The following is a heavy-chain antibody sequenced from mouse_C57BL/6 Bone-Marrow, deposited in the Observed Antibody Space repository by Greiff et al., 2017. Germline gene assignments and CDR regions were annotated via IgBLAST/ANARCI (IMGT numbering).Heavy chain of an antibody. Sequence: VQLQQSGPGLVKPSQSLSLTCSVTGYSITSGYYWNWIRQFPGNKLEWMGYISYDGSNNYNPSPKNRISINRDTSKNQFFLKLNSVTTEDTATYYCARWDYDGTGYFDVWCTGTTVTVSS. CDR3: ARWDYDGTGYFDV. J-gene: IGHJ1*03. CDR1: GYSITSGYY. D-gene: IGHD2-4*01. V-gene: IGHV3-6*01. CDR2: ISYDGSN.